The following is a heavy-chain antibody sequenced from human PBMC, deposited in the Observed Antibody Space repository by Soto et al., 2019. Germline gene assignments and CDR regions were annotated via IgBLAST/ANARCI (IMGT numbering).Heavy chain of an antibody. CDR3: AREGGLGYCSSTSCHDYWYFDL. CDR1: GYTFTSYD. D-gene: IGHD2-2*01. CDR2: MNPNSGNT. Sequence: QVQLVQSGAEVKKPGASVKVSCKASGYTFTSYDINWVRQATGQGLEWMGWMNPNSGNTGYAQKFQGRVTMTRNTSISTAYMELSSLRSEDTALYYCAREGGLGYCSSTSCHDYWYFDLWGRGTLVTVSS. V-gene: IGHV1-8*01. J-gene: IGHJ2*01.